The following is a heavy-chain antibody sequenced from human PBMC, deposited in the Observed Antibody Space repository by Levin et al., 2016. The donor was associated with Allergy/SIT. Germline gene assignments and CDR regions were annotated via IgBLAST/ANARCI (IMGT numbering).Heavy chain of an antibody. CDR1: GYTFADHY. V-gene: IGHV1-2*02. CDR3: AREGEVRGLSY. Sequence: ASVKVSCKASGYTFADHYMHWVRQAPGQGPEWMGWINANSGDTKYAQKFQGRVTMTRDTSISTAYMDLIRLTSDDTALYYCAREGEVRGLSYWGQGTLVTVSS. J-gene: IGHJ4*02. D-gene: IGHD1-26*01. CDR2: INANSGDT.